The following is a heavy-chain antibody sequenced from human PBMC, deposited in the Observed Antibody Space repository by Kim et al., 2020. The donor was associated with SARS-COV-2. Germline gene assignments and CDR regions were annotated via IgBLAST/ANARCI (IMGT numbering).Heavy chain of an antibody. J-gene: IGHJ1*01. CDR3: ARVGEGYSGSGPAAEYFQH. Sequence: RFTTSRDNSRNTLYLQMNSLRAQDTAVYYCARVGEGYSGSGPAAEYFQHWGQGTLVTVSS. V-gene: IGHV3-30*07. D-gene: IGHD3-10*01.